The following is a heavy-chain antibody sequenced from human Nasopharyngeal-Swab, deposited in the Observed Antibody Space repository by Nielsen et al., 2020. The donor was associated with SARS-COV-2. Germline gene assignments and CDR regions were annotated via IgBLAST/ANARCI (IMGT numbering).Heavy chain of an antibody. CDR3: ARTGSGWYHDY. V-gene: IGHV3-11*06. Sequence: GGSLRLSCAASGFTFSSYAMSWIRQAPGKGLEWVSYISSSSSYTNYADSVKGRFTISRDNAKNSLYLQMNSLRAEDTAVYYCARTGSGWYHDYWGQGTLVTVSS. CDR2: ISSSSSYT. CDR1: GFTFSSYA. J-gene: IGHJ4*02. D-gene: IGHD6-19*01.